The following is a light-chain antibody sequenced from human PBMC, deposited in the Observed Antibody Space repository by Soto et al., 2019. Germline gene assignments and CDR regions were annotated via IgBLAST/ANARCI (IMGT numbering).Light chain of an antibody. CDR1: QSVNTY. CDR2: GAS. CDR3: QQRTNWSSVT. J-gene: IGKJ4*01. Sequence: EIVLTQSPATLSLSPGARATLSRRASQSVNTYLAWYQQKPGQAPRLIXYGASNRATGIPARFSGSGSGTDFTLTISSLEPEDFAVYYCQQRTNWSSVTFGGGTKVDIK. V-gene: IGKV3-11*01.